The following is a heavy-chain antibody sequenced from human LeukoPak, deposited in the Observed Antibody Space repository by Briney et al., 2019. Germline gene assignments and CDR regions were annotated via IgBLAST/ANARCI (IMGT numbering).Heavy chain of an antibody. CDR2: IYYSGST. J-gene: IGHJ5*02. CDR3: ARLGYCSGGSCWGRANWFDP. D-gene: IGHD2-15*01. CDR1: GGSISSYY. V-gene: IGHV4-59*08. Sequence: PSETLSLTCTVSGGSISSYYWSWIRQPPGKGLEWIGYIYYSGSTNYNPSLKSRVTISVDTSKNQFSLKLSSVTAADTAVYYCARLGYCSGGSCWGRANWFDPWGQGTLVTVSS.